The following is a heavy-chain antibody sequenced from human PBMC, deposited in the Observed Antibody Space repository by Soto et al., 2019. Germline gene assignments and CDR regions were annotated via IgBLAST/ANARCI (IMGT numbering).Heavy chain of an antibody. Sequence: PGGSLRLSCAASGFTFSSYAMSWVRQAPGKGLEWVSAISGSGGSTYYADSVKGRFTISRDNSKNTLYLQMNSLRAEDTAVYYCARLQFLTGYYLDYWGQGTLVTVSS. CDR2: ISGSGGST. J-gene: IGHJ4*02. V-gene: IGHV3-23*01. CDR1: GFTFSSYA. CDR3: ARLQFLTGYYLDY. D-gene: IGHD3-9*01.